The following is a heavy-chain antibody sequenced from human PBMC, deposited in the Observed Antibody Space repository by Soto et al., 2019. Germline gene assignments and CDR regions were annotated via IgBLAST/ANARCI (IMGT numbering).Heavy chain of an antibody. CDR2: IKQDGTER. V-gene: IGHV3-7*05. CDR3: ARAIAAADSY. Sequence: HPGGSLRLSCAASGFALTNYWMTWVRQAPGKGLEWVANIKQDGTERYYLDSVKGRFTISRDNAKNSLYLQMDRLRAEDTAVYYCARAIAAADSYWGQGTQVTVSS. D-gene: IGHD6-13*01. J-gene: IGHJ4*02. CDR1: GFALTNYW.